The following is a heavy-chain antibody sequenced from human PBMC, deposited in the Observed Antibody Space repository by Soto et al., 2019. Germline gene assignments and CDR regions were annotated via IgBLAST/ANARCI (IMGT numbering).Heavy chain of an antibody. CDR3: ARDDHGYSTHHIYGMYV. Sequence: QVQLVESGGGVVQPGRSLRLSCAASGFTFSSYGMHWVRQAPGKGLEWVAVIWYDGSNKYYADSVKGRFTISRDNSKNTLYLQMNSLRAEDTAVYYCARDDHGYSTHHIYGMYVWGQGTTVTVSS. CDR2: IWYDGSNK. J-gene: IGHJ6*02. D-gene: IGHD6-13*01. CDR1: GFTFSSYG. V-gene: IGHV3-33*01.